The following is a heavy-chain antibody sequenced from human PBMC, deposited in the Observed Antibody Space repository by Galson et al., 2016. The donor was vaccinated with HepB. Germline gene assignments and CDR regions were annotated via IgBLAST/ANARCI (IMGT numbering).Heavy chain of an antibody. Sequence: SVKVSCKASGYSFSNYYMQWVRQAPGQGLEWMGIINPSGGSTSHAQKFQGRITMTRDTSTSTFYMELSSLRFDDMAVYYCARGDTNNNPQYWGQGTLVTVSS. CDR1: GYSFSNYY. V-gene: IGHV1-46*01. J-gene: IGHJ4*02. CDR3: ARGDTNNNPQY. D-gene: IGHD2-8*01. CDR2: INPSGGST.